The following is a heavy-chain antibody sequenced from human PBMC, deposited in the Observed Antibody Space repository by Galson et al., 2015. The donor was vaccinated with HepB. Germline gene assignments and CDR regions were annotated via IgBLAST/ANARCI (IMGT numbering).Heavy chain of an antibody. J-gene: IGHJ4*02. Sequence: SVKVSCKASGYTFTGYYMHWVRRAPGQGLEWMGWINPNNGGTNYAQKFQGRVTMTRDTSISTAYMELSRLRSDDTAVYYRARGYSGYDYEGFDYWGQGTLV. V-gene: IGHV1-2*02. CDR1: GYTFTGYY. CDR3: ARGYSGYDYEGFDY. CDR2: INPNNGGT. D-gene: IGHD5-12*01.